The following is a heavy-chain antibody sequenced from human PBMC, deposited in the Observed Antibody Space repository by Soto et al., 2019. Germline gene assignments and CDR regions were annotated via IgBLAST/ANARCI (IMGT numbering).Heavy chain of an antibody. J-gene: IGHJ6*02. V-gene: IGHV3-30*18. CDR1: GFTFNSYG. CDR3: AKDRESYGNILVYYYYGMDV. D-gene: IGHD1-26*01. CDR2: ISYDGSNK. Sequence: PGGSLRLSCAASGFTFNSYGMHGVRQAPGKGLEWVAVISYDGSNKYYADSVKGRFTISRDNSKNTLYLQMNSLRAEDTAVYYCAKDRESYGNILVYYYYGMDVWGQGTTVTVSS.